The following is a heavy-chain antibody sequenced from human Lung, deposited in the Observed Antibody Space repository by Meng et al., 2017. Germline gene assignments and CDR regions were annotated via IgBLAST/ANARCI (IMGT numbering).Heavy chain of an antibody. CDR1: GGSIGSYY. D-gene: IGHD1-26*01. Sequence: QVQLQESGPGLVKPSETLSLTCTVSGGSIGSYYWSWIRQPPGKGLEWIGYIYYTGSTNYTPSLKIRVTISVDTSKNQFSLKLSSVTAADTAVYYCASRYSGSLDAFDIWGQGTMVTVSS. J-gene: IGHJ3*02. CDR2: IYYTGST. V-gene: IGHV4-59*01. CDR3: ASRYSGSLDAFDI.